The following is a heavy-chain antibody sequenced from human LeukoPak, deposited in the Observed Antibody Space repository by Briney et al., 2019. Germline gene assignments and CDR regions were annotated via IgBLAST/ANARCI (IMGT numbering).Heavy chain of an antibody. J-gene: IGHJ6*03. CDR1: GYTFTSYG. V-gene: IGHV1-18*01. CDR2: ISAYNGNT. Sequence: ASVNVSCKASGYTFTSYGISWVRQAPGQGREWMGWISAYNGNTSYAQKFQGRVTMTRDTSTSTVYMELSSLRSEDTAVYYCARASYPSYYYYYMDVWGKGTTVTVSS. CDR3: ARASYPSYYYYYMDV.